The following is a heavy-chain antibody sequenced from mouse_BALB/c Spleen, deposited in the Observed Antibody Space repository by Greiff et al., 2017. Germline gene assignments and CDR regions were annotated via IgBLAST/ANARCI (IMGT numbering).Heavy chain of an antibody. CDR3: ARDSYYGSSSTAWFAY. CDR1: GFTFSDYY. D-gene: IGHD1-1*01. V-gene: IGHV5-4*02. J-gene: IGHJ3*01. CDR2: ISDGGSYT. Sequence: EVKVVESGGGLVKPGGSLKLSCAASGFTFSDYYMYWVRQTPEKRLEWVATISDGGSYTYYPDSVKGRFTISRDNAKNNLYLQMSSLKSEDTAMYYCARDSYYGSSSTAWFAYWGQGTLVTVSA.